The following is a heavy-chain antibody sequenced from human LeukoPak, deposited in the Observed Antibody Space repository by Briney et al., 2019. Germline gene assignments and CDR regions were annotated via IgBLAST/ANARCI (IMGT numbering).Heavy chain of an antibody. D-gene: IGHD3-22*01. J-gene: IGHJ4*02. CDR3: AKDYYDSSGYSVDY. Sequence: PGGSLRLSCAASGFTFDDYTMHWVRQAPGKGLEWVSLISGDGGSTYYADSVKGRFTISRDNSKNSLYLQMNSLRTEDTALYYCAKDYYDSSGYSVDYWGQGTLVTVSS. V-gene: IGHV3-43*02. CDR2: ISGDGGST. CDR1: GFTFDDYT.